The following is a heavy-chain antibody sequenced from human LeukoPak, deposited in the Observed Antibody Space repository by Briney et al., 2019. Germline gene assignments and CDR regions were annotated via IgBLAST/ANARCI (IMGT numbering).Heavy chain of an antibody. CDR1: GGSFSGYY. CDR2: INHSGST. D-gene: IGHD2-15*01. J-gene: IGHJ5*02. Sequence: SQTLSLTCAVYGGSFSGYYWSWIRQPPGKGLEWIGEINHSGSTNYNPSLKSRVTISVDTSKNQFSLKLSSVTAADTAVYYCARHGRINNWFDPWGQGTLVTVSS. V-gene: IGHV4-34*01. CDR3: ARHGRINNWFDP.